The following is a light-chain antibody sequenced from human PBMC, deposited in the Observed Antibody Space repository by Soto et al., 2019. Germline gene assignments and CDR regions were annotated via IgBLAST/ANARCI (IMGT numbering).Light chain of an antibody. CDR1: SSDVGNYNL. J-gene: IGLJ2*01. CDR3: RSYAGSSTYVV. Sequence: QSALTQPASVSGSPGQSITISCTGTSSDVGNYNLVSWYQQHPGKAPKLVIYEGSKRPSGVSNRFSGSKSGNTASLTISGLQAEDEADYYCRSYAGSSTYVVFGGGTKLTVL. V-gene: IGLV2-23*01. CDR2: EGS.